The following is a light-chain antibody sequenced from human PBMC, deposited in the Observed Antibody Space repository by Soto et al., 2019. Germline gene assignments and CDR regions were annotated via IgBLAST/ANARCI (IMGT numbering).Light chain of an antibody. J-gene: IGLJ2*01. CDR1: SSDVGGYSY. V-gene: IGLV2-8*01. CDR2: EVS. CDR3: SSYGGSNNLV. Sequence: QSVLTQPPSASGSPGQSVTISCTGASSDVGGYSYVSWYQQHPGKAPKLMIYEVSKRPSGVPDRFSGSKSGNTASLTVSGLQAEDEADYYCSSYGGSNNLVFGGGTKVPVL.